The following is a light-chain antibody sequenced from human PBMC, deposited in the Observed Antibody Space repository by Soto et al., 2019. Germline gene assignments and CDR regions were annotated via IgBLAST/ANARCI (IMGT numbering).Light chain of an antibody. CDR2: GAS. J-gene: IGKJ1*01. V-gene: IGKV3-15*01. Sequence: EIVMTQSPATLSVSPGERATLSCRASQSVSSNLAWYQQKPGQAPRLLIYGASTRATGIPARFSGSGSGTDFTLTISSLQPEDFAVYYCQQDYNWPWTFGQGTKVDI. CDR3: QQDYNWPWT. CDR1: QSVSSN.